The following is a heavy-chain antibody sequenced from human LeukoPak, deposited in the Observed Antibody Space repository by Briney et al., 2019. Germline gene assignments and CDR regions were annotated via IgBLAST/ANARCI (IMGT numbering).Heavy chain of an antibody. V-gene: IGHV1-46*01. CDR1: GYTFTSYD. CDR3: ARENYDLPKACPPFDP. Sequence: EASVKVSCKASGYTFTSYDINWVRQATGQGLEWMGIINPSGGSTSYAQKFQGRVTMTRDMSTSTVYMELSSLRSEDTAVYYCARENYDLPKACPPFDPWGQGTLVTVSS. J-gene: IGHJ5*02. CDR2: INPSGGST. D-gene: IGHD3-3*01.